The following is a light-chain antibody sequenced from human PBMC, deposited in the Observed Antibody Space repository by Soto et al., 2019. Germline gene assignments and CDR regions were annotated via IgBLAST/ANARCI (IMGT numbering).Light chain of an antibody. CDR3: QQYSNWPLT. Sequence: EIVLTQSPGTLSLSPGERATLSCRASQSVSSSYLAWYQQKPGQAPRLLIYGASTRATGIPARFSGSGSGTEFTLTINSLQSEDFAVYYCQQYSNWPLTFGGGSK. V-gene: IGKV3-15*01. CDR2: GAS. CDR1: QSVSSSY. J-gene: IGKJ4*01.